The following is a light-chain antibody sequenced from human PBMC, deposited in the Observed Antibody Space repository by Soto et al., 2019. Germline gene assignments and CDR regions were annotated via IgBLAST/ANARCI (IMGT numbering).Light chain of an antibody. J-gene: IGKJ1*01. CDR1: QAIRND. CDR2: AAS. CDR3: LQDYNYPWT. Sequence: AIQMTQSPSYLSASVGDRVTITCRASQAIRNDLAWYQQKAGKAPKLLISAASILQSGVPSRFSGRGSGTDFTLTISSLQSEDLATYYCLQDYNYPWTFGQGTKVEI. V-gene: IGKV1-6*01.